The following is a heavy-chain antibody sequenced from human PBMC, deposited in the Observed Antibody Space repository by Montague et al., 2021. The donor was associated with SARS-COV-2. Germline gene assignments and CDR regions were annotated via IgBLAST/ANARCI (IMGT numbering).Heavy chain of an antibody. CDR3: ARGRRPVVVPGAGPAGRAFDS. CDR1: GGSFSNNY. J-gene: IGHJ3*02. Sequence: SETLSLTCAISGGSFSNNYWSWIRQPPGKGMEWIGEVIQSGTTIYNPTAKSGGTITEDTAKNQYYLRLNSVTAADTAVYYCARGRRPVVVPGAGPAGRAFDSWGQGTMVTVSS. V-gene: IGHV4-34*01. CDR2: VIQSGTT. D-gene: IGHD2-2*01.